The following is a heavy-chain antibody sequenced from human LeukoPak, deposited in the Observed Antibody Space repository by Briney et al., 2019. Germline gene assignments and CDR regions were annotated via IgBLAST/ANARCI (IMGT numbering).Heavy chain of an antibody. Sequence: PGGSLRLSCAASGFTFSSYWMHWVRQAPGKGLEWVAVISSDGSNKHYADSVKGRFTISRDNSENTLCLQMNSLRVEDTAVYYCAKGDGYNLRVSHWGQGTLVTVSS. J-gene: IGHJ4*02. D-gene: IGHD5-24*01. V-gene: IGHV3-30*18. CDR3: AKGDGYNLRVSH. CDR1: GFTFSSYW. CDR2: ISSDGSNK.